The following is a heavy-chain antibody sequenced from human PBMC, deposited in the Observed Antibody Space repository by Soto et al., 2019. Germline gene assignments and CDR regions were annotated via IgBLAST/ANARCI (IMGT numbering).Heavy chain of an antibody. CDR1: GYTFTSYG. V-gene: IGHV1-18*01. CDR2: ISAYNGNT. J-gene: IGHJ6*02. Sequence: QVQLVQSGAEVKKPGASVKVSCKASGYTFTSYGISWVRQAPGQGLEWMGWISAYNGNTNYAQKLQGRVTMTTDTSTSTAYTELGGLRSDDTAVYYCARDSPSGSWYYYYYGMDVWGQGTTVTVSS. CDR3: ARDSPSGSWYYYYYGMDV. D-gene: IGHD6-13*01.